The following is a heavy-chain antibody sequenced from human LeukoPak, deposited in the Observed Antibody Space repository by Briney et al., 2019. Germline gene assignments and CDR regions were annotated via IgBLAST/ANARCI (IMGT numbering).Heavy chain of an antibody. CDR3: ARKAGLGGFDP. D-gene: IGHD6-13*01. CDR1: GVTFSSYA. J-gene: IGHJ5*02. V-gene: IGHV3-23*01. Sequence: GGSLRLSCAASGVTFSSYAMSWVRQAPEKGLEWVSAISGTGDSTYYADSVKGRFTISRENSKNTLYLRMNSLRAEDTAVYYCARKAGLGGFDPWGQGTLVTVSS. CDR2: ISGTGDST.